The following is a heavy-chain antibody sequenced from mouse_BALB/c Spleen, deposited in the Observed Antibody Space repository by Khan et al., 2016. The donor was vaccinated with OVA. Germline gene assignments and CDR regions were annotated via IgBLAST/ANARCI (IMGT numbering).Heavy chain of an antibody. Sequence: QVQLKQSGPGLVQPSQSLSITCTVSGFSLTSYGIHWVRQSPGKGLEWLGVIWSGGSTDYDAAFISRLSISKDNSKSQVFFKMNSLQGNDTAIYYCARNYDYDEGLVYWSQGTLVTVSA. D-gene: IGHD2-4*01. CDR1: GFSLTSYG. J-gene: IGHJ3*01. V-gene: IGHV2-2*02. CDR2: IWSGGST. CDR3: ARNYDYDEGLVY.